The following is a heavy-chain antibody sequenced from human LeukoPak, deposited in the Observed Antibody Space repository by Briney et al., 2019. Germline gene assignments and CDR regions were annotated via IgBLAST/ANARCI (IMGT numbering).Heavy chain of an antibody. CDR2: IIPIFGTA. J-gene: IGHJ1*01. Sequence: GASVKLSCKASGPTFSSYAISWVRQAPGQGLEWMGGIIPIFGTANYAQKFQGRVTINADKSTSTGYMELSSLRSEDTAVHYCPTYSSSWYGFKYFQHWGQGTLVTVSS. CDR1: GPTFSSYA. CDR3: PTYSSSWYGFKYFQH. D-gene: IGHD6-13*01. V-gene: IGHV1-69*06.